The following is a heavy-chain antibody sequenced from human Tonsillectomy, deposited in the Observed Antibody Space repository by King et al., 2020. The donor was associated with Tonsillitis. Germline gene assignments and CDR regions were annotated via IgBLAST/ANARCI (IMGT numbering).Heavy chain of an antibody. J-gene: IGHJ3*01. D-gene: IGHD3-16*02. CDR3: ARGGPLSNIFDG. Sequence: VQLVESGTEVKKPGSSVKVSCKASGGTFSSYAISWVRQAPGQGLEWMGGSIPMFGTANYAQKFQGRVTITADESTSTAYMELSSLRSEDTAVYYCARGGPLSNIFDGWGQGTTVTVAS. CDR2: SIPMFGTA. V-gene: IGHV1-69*01. CDR1: GGTFSSYA.